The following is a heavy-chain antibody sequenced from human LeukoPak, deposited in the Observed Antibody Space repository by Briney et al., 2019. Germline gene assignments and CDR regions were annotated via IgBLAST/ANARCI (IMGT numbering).Heavy chain of an antibody. CDR1: GGSFSSGSYY. V-gene: IGHV4-61*01. D-gene: IGHD4-17*01. Sequence: SETLSLTCTVSGGSFSSGSYYWSWIRQPPGKGLEWIGYTYYSGSTTYNPSLKSRVTISVDTSKNKFSLKLSSVTAADTAVYYCARVPISTTARGYFDHWGQGTLVTVSS. J-gene: IGHJ4*02. CDR3: ARVPISTTARGYFDH. CDR2: TYYSGST.